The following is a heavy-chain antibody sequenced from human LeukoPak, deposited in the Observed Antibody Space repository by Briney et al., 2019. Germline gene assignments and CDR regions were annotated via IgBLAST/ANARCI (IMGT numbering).Heavy chain of an antibody. V-gene: IGHV3-11*04. D-gene: IGHD3-10*01. CDR3: ARDHGRGSTDYFDY. J-gene: IGHJ4*02. CDR2: ISGSGHDI. CDR1: GFTFSDSY. Sequence: GGSLRLSCAASGFTFSDSYMTWVRQAPGKGVEWVAYISGSGHDINYSDSVKGRFTISRDNAKNSLYLQMSSLRVDDTAVYYCARDHGRGSTDYFDYWGQGTLVTVSS.